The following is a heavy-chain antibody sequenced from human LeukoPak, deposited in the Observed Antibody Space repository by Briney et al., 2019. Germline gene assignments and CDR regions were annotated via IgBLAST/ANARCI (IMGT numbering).Heavy chain of an antibody. Sequence: PGGSLRLSCAASGFTFSSYAMSWVRQAPGKGLEWVSAISGSGGSTYYADSVKGRFTISRDNAKNSLYLQMNSLRAEDTALYYCAKDKSRDIVVVPAESYDYWAREPWSPSPQ. D-gene: IGHD2-2*01. CDR3: AKDKSRDIVVVPAESYDY. CDR1: GFTFSSYA. V-gene: IGHV3-23*01. CDR2: ISGSGGST. J-gene: IGHJ4*02.